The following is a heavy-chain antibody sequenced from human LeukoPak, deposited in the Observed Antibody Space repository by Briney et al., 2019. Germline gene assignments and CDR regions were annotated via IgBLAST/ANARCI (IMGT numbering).Heavy chain of an antibody. Sequence: ASETLSLTRTVSGGSISSGDYYWSWIRQPPGKGLEWIGYIYYGGSTYYNPSLKSRVTISVDTSKNQFSLKLSSVTAADTAVYYCAREAGQQPVQSFDYWGQGTLVTVSS. V-gene: IGHV4-30-4*01. J-gene: IGHJ4*02. CDR3: AREAGQQPVQSFDY. CDR1: GGSISSGDYY. D-gene: IGHD6-13*01. CDR2: IYYGGST.